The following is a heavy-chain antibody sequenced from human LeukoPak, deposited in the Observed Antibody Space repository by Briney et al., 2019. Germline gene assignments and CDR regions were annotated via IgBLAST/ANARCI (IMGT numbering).Heavy chain of an antibody. D-gene: IGHD6-19*01. V-gene: IGHV3-9*01. J-gene: IGHJ6*02. CDR2: ISWNSGSI. Sequence: PGGSLRLSCAASGFTFDDYAMHWVRQAPGKGLEWVSGISWNSGSIGYADSVKGRFTISRDNATNSLYLQMNSLRAEDTALYYCAKDSSGAMWYYYGMDVWGQGTTVTVSS. CDR3: AKDSSGAMWYYYGMDV. CDR1: GFTFDDYA.